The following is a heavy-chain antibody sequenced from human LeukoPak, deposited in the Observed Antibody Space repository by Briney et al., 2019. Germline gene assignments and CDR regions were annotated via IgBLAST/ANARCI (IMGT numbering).Heavy chain of an antibody. D-gene: IGHD3-10*01. CDR1: GYTFTSYY. CDR3: ARDNSVGDIAWWFDP. Sequence: GASVKVSCKASGYTFTSYYMHGVRQAPGQGREWMGIINPTGGSTSYAQRFQDRVTMTRDMSTSTDYMELNSLRSEDTAIYYCARDNSVGDIAWWFDPWGQGTLVIVSS. CDR2: INPTGGST. J-gene: IGHJ5*02. V-gene: IGHV1-46*01.